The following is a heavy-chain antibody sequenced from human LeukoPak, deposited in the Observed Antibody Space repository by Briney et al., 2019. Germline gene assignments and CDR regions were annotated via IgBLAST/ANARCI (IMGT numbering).Heavy chain of an antibody. Sequence: SETLSLICTVSGGSISRYYWSWIRQPPGKGLEGIGYIYYSGSTNYNPSLKSRVTISVDTSKNQFSLKLSSVTAADTAVYYCARVRHTMIVGGNAFDIWGQGTMVTVSS. CDR1: GGSISRYY. J-gene: IGHJ3*02. CDR2: IYYSGST. D-gene: IGHD3-22*01. CDR3: ARVRHTMIVGGNAFDI. V-gene: IGHV4-59*01.